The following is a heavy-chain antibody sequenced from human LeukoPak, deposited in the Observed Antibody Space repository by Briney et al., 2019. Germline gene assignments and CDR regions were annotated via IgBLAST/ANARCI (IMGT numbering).Heavy chain of an antibody. Sequence: GGSLRLSCAASGFTFSSYGMHWVRQAPGKGLEWVAVIWYDGSNKYYADSVKGRFTISRDNSKNTLYLQMNSLRAEDTAVYYCAKDDFGELYLFDYWGQGTLVTVSS. V-gene: IGHV3-30*02. CDR1: GFTFSSYG. D-gene: IGHD3-10*01. CDR3: AKDDFGELYLFDY. J-gene: IGHJ4*02. CDR2: IWYDGSNK.